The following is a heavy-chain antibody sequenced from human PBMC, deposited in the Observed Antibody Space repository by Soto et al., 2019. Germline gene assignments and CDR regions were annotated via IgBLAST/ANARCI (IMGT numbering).Heavy chain of an antibody. J-gene: IGHJ6*02. CDR2: IYYSGST. CDR1: GGSISSSSYY. CDR3: ARQVVRYGMDV. D-gene: IGHD2-15*01. Sequence: SETLSLTCTVSGGSISSSSYYWGWIRQPPGKGLEWIGSIYYSGSTYYNPSLKSRVTISVDTSKNQFSLKLSSVTAADTAVYYCARQVVRYGMDVWGQGTTVTVSS. V-gene: IGHV4-39*01.